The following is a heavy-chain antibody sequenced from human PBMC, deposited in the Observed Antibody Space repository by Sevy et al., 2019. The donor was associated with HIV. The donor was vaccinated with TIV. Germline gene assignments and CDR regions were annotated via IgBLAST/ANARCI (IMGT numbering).Heavy chain of an antibody. CDR1: GGTFSSYA. V-gene: IGHV1-69*01. Sequence: ASVKVSCKASGGTFSSYAISWVRQAPGQGLEWMGGIIPIFGTANYAQKFQGRVTITADESTSTAYMELSSLRSEDTAVYYCARAVANWNWASYYGMDVWGQGTTVTVSS. CDR3: ARAVANWNWASYYGMDV. D-gene: IGHD1-7*01. CDR2: IIPIFGTA. J-gene: IGHJ6*02.